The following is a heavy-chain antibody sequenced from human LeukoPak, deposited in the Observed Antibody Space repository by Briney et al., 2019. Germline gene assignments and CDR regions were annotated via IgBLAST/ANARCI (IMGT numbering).Heavy chain of an antibody. CDR3: ARGAPYYYDSNAFDI. D-gene: IGHD3-22*01. CDR1: GGSISSYY. V-gene: IGHV4-59*08. CDR2: IYYSGST. Sequence: SETLSLTCTVSGGSISSYYWSWIRQPPGKGLGWIGYIYYSGSTNYNPSLKSRVTISVDTSKNQFSLKLSSVTAADTAVYYCARGAPYYYDSNAFDIWGQGTMVAVSS. J-gene: IGHJ3*02.